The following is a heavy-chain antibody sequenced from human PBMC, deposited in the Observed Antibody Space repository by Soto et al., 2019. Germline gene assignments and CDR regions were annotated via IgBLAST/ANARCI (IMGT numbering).Heavy chain of an antibody. CDR2: INAGNGNT. J-gene: IGHJ5*02. Sequence: ASVKVSCKASGYTFTGYAMHWVRQAPGQRLEWMGWINAGNGNTKYSQKFQGRVTITRDTSTSTVYMELNSLRAEDTAVYYCARHPERIAQIGWFDPWGQGTLVTVSS. CDR1: GYTFTGYA. V-gene: IGHV1-3*01. CDR3: ARHPERIAQIGWFDP. D-gene: IGHD6-13*01.